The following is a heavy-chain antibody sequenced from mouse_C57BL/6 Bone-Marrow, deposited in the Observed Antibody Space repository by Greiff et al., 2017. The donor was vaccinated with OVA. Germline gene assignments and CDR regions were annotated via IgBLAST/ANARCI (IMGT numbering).Heavy chain of an antibody. J-gene: IGHJ3*01. V-gene: IGHV5-6*02. CDR1: GFTFSSYG. CDR2: ISSGGSYT. Sequence: DVMLVESGGDLVKPGGSLKLSCAASGFTFSSYGMSWVRQTPDKRLEWVATISSGGSYTYYPDSVKGRFTISRDNAKNTLYLQMSSLKSEDTAMYYCARHTYYYGSSPFAYWGQGTLVTVSA. CDR3: ARHTYYYGSSPFAY. D-gene: IGHD1-1*01.